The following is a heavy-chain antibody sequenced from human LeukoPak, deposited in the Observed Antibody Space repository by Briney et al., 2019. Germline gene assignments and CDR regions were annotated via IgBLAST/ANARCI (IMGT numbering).Heavy chain of an antibody. CDR1: GFTFSSYG. CDR2: ISYDGSNK. J-gene: IGHJ4*02. V-gene: IGHV3-30*18. Sequence: SGGSLRLSCAASGFTFSSYGMPRVRQAPGKGLEWVAVISYDGSNKYYADSVKGRFTISRDNSKNTLYLQMNSLRAEDTAVYYCAKDSVRAYLIYGGDLDYWGQGTLVTVSS. CDR3: AKDSVRAYLIYGGDLDY. D-gene: IGHD4-23*01.